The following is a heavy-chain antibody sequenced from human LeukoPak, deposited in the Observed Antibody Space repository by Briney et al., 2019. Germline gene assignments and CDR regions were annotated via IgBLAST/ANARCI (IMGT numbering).Heavy chain of an antibody. V-gene: IGHV3-7*01. D-gene: IGHD3-3*01. CDR1: GFTFSMFW. Sequence: PGGSLRLSCAASGFTFSMFWMNWVRQAPGKGLEWLANIKQDGSDKYYVDSVKGRFTISRDNAKNSLYLQMNSLRAEDTAVYYCARFLEWYYYYMDVWGKGTTVTVSS. J-gene: IGHJ6*03. CDR3: ARFLEWYYYYMDV. CDR2: IKQDGSDK.